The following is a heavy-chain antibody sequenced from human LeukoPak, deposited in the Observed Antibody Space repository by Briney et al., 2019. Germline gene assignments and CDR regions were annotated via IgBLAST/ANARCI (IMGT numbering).Heavy chain of an antibody. Sequence: PSQTLSLTCAVSGGSISSGGYSWSWIRQPPGKGLEWIGYIYHSGSTYYNPSLKSRVTISVDRSKNQFSLKLSSVTAADTAVYYCAREGLLWFGGLDLWGRGTLVTVSS. CDR1: GGSISSGGYS. J-gene: IGHJ2*01. D-gene: IGHD3-10*01. V-gene: IGHV4-30-2*01. CDR3: AREGLLWFGGLDL. CDR2: IYHSGST.